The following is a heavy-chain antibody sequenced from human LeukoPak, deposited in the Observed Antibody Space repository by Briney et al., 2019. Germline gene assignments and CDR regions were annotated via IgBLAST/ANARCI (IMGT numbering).Heavy chain of an antibody. J-gene: IGHJ4*02. Sequence: GGSLRLSCAASEFTFSNYALHWVRQAPRKGLQWVAVISYDGNTIHYADSVKGRFIISRDTSKNTLYLQMNSLRAEDTAVYYCARSGGLQKFDYWGQGTLVTVSS. CDR2: ISYDGNTI. CDR1: EFTFSNYA. V-gene: IGHV3-30-3*01. D-gene: IGHD4-11*01. CDR3: ARSGGLQKFDY.